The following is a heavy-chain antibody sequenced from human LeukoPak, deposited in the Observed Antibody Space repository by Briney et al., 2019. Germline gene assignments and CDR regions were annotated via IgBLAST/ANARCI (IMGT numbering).Heavy chain of an antibody. Sequence: GGTLRLSCAASGFTFSSYGMSWVRQAPGKGLEWVSAISGSGGSTYYADSVKGRFTISRDNSKNTLYLQMNSLRAEDTAVYYCAKGPRMVAMSTWGQGTLVTVSS. CDR3: AKGPRMVAMST. D-gene: IGHD5-12*01. J-gene: IGHJ4*02. CDR2: ISGSGGST. V-gene: IGHV3-23*01. CDR1: GFTFSSYG.